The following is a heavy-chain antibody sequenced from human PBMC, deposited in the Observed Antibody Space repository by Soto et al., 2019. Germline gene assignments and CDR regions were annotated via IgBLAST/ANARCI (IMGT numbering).Heavy chain of an antibody. CDR1: GFTFTNYA. Sequence: GGSLRLSCSASGFTFTNYAMNWVRQAPGKGLEWVPGISASGGDTYYADSVKGRFTISRDNSKNTLSLQMNSLRAEDTAVYYCATNGDCSGGSCHWHVAYWGQGTLITVSS. D-gene: IGHD2-15*01. J-gene: IGHJ4*02. CDR3: ATNGDCSGGSCHWHVAY. CDR2: ISASGGDT. V-gene: IGHV3-23*01.